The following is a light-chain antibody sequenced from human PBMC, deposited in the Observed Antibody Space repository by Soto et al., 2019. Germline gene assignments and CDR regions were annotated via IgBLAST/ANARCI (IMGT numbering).Light chain of an antibody. CDR1: SGSVSTSYY. CDR2: STX. J-gene: IGLJ3*02. CDR3: VLYMGSGIWV. V-gene: IGLV8-61*01. Sequence: QTVVTQEPSFSVSPGRTVTLTCGLSSGSVSTSYYPSWYQQTPGQAPRTLIYSTXTRXSGVPDRFSGSILGXXXXXTITGAQADDESDYYCVLYMGSGIWVFGGGTKLTVL.